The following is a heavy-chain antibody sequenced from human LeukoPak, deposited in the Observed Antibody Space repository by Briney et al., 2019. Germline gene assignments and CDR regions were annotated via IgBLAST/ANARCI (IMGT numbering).Heavy chain of an antibody. Sequence: SETLSLTCTVSGGSISSYYWSWIRQPPGKGLEWIGRIYTSGSTNYNPSLKSRVTISVDASKNQFSLKVSSVTAADTAVYYCARTYSSSSHFDYWGQGTLVTVSS. CDR2: IYTSGST. V-gene: IGHV4-4*09. J-gene: IGHJ4*02. CDR1: GGSISSYY. D-gene: IGHD6-6*01. CDR3: ARTYSSSSHFDY.